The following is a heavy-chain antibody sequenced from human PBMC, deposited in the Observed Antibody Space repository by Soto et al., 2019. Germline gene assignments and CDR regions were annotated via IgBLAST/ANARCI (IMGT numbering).Heavy chain of an antibody. CDR2: ISGSGGTP. CDR1: GFTFSYSA. Sequence: GVSLRLSCAASGFTFSYSAMSWVRQAPGRGLEWVSTISGSGGTPYYADSVKGRFTISRDNSKNSLYLVLNSLRADDTAIYYCAMGLAAAGPLDYWGQGALVTVSS. CDR3: AMGLAAAGPLDY. J-gene: IGHJ4*02. D-gene: IGHD6-13*01. V-gene: IGHV3-23*01.